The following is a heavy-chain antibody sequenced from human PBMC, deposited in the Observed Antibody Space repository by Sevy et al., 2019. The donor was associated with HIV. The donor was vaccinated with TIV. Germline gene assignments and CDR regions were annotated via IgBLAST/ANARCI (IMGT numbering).Heavy chain of an antibody. CDR3: ARLVMEPAMITVFDY. CDR2: MSYDGNT. V-gene: IGHV1-18*01. CDR1: GFTFNTYG. D-gene: IGHD3-16*01. Sequence: ASVKVSCKASGFTFNTYGVTWVRQAPGQGIEWMGWMSYDGNTNYAQKFQGRVTMTTDTSRSAAYMELRSLRSDDTAVYYCARLVMEPAMITVFDYSGQGTLVTVSS. J-gene: IGHJ4*01.